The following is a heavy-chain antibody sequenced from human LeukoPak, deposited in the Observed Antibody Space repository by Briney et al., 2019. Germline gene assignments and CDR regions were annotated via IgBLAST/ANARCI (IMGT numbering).Heavy chain of an antibody. CDR2: INHSGST. CDR3: ATANKRYFDWLLTSYAMDV. CDR1: GGSFSGYY. V-gene: IGHV4-34*01. D-gene: IGHD3-9*01. Sequence: SETLSLTCAVYGGSFSGYYWSWIRQPPGKGLEWIGEINHSGSTNYNPSLKSRVTISVDTSKNQFSLKLSSVTAADAAVYYCATANKRYFDWLLTSYAMDVWGQGTTVTASS. J-gene: IGHJ6*02.